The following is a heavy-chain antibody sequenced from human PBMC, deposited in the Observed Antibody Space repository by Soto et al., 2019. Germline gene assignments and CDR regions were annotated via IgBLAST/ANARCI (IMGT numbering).Heavy chain of an antibody. Sequence: PSETLSLTCTVSGASISGYYWSWIRKSAGKGLEWIGRIYATGTTDYNPSLKSRVMMSVDTSKKQFSLKLRSVTTADTAVYYCVRDGTKTLRDWFDPWGQGISVTVSS. D-gene: IGHD1-1*01. V-gene: IGHV4-4*07. CDR1: GASISGYY. CDR2: IYATGTT. J-gene: IGHJ5*02. CDR3: VRDGTKTLRDWFDP.